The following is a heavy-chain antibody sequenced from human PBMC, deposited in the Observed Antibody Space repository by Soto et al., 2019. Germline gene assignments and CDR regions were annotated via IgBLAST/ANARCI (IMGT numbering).Heavy chain of an antibody. CDR2: IYYSGST. J-gene: IGHJ4*02. CDR1: GGSISSYY. V-gene: IGHV4-59*12. CDR3: AKEGHDVVVVAANEQIDY. D-gene: IGHD2-15*01. Sequence: SETLSLTCTVSGGSISSYYWSWIRQPPGKGLEWIGYIYYSGSTNYNPSLKSRVTVSVDTSKNQFSLKLSSVTAADTAVYYCAKEGHDVVVVAANEQIDYWGQGTPVTVSS.